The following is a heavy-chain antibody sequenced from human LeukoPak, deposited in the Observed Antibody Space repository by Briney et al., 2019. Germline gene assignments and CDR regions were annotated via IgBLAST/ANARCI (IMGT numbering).Heavy chain of an antibody. Sequence: PGGSLRLSCAASGFTFSSYEMNWVRQAPGKGLEWVSYISSSGSSKHYADSVKGRFTISRDNAKNSLYLQMNSLRVEDTAVYYCARDWGDESRGQFDAFDIWGQGTRVTASS. V-gene: IGHV3-48*03. CDR3: ARDWGDESRGQFDAFDI. D-gene: IGHD3-16*01. CDR1: GFTFSSYE. CDR2: ISSSGSSK. J-gene: IGHJ3*02.